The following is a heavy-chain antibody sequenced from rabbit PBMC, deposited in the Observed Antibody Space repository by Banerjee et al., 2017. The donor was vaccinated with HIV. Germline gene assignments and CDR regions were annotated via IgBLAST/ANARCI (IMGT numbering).Heavy chain of an antibody. D-gene: IGHD3-3*01. CDR3: ARGLVAGVLDL. CDR1: GFSFSSGQD. J-gene: IGHJ3*01. CDR2: IYPPYGAT. V-gene: IGHV1S40*01. Sequence: QSLEESGGDLVKPGASLTLTCTASGFSFSSGQDMCWVRQAPGKGLEWIGCIYPPYGATDYASWVNGRLTISLDNAQNTVFLQMTSLTAADTATYFCARGLVAGVLDLWGQGTLVTVS.